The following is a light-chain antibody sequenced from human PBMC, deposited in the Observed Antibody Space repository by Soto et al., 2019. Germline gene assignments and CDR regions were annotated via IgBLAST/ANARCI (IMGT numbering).Light chain of an antibody. Sequence: QPVLTQSPSASASLGASIKLTCTLSSGHSNYAIAWHQQQPEKGPRYLMKVNNDGSHIKGDGIPDRFSGSSSGAERYLTISSLQSEDEADYYCQTWDTAIRVFGGGTKVTVL. CDR2: VNNDGSH. CDR1: SGHSNYA. J-gene: IGLJ3*02. V-gene: IGLV4-69*01. CDR3: QTWDTAIRV.